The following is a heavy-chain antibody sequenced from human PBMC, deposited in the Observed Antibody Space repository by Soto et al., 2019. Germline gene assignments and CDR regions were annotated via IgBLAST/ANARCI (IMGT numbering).Heavy chain of an antibody. CDR1: GGSISSYY. CDR3: ARAARVYRPYGMDV. J-gene: IGHJ6*02. D-gene: IGHD5-18*01. Sequence: QVQLQESGPGLVKPSETLSLTCTVSGGSISSYYWSWIRHPPGKGLEWIGYIYYSGSTNYNPSLKSRVTISVDTSKNQFSLKLSSVTAADTAVYYCARAARVYRPYGMDVWGQGTTVTVSS. CDR2: IYYSGST. V-gene: IGHV4-59*01.